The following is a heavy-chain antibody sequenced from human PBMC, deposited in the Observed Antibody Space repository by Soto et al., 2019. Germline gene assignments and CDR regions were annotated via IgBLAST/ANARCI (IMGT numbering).Heavy chain of an antibody. D-gene: IGHD3-3*01. CDR3: ARGLKNYYDFWSGYYTYAFDI. CDR1: GGSFSGYY. V-gene: IGHV4-34*01. CDR2: INHSGST. Sequence: QVQLQQWGAGLLKPSETLSLTCAVYGGSFSGYYWSWIRQPPGKGLEWIGEINHSGSTNYNPSLNSRVTISVDTSKNQFSLKLSSVTAADTAVYYCARGLKNYYDFWSGYYTYAFDIWGQGTMVTVSS. J-gene: IGHJ3*02.